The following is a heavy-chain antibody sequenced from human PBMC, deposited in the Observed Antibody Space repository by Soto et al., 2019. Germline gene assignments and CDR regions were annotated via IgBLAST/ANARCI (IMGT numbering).Heavy chain of an antibody. CDR2: MYYSGST. CDR3: ARRVTWAFDV. V-gene: IGHV4-39*01. CDR1: GGSISSSTYY. Sequence: QLQLQESGPGLVKPSETLSLTCTVSGGSISSSTYYWGWIRQPPGKGLEWNGSMYYSGSTYYNPSLKSRVTISVDTSNNQFSLKLSSVTAADTAVYYCARRVTWAFDVWGRGTMVTVSS. J-gene: IGHJ3*01.